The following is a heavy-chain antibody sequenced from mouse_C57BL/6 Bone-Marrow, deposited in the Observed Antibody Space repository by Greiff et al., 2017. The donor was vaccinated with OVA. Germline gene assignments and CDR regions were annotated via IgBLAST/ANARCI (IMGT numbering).Heavy chain of an antibody. V-gene: IGHV6-6*01. CDR1: GFTFSDAW. CDR2: IRNKANNHAT. CDR3: TSIPPVITTVVATDYAMDY. D-gene: IGHD1-1*01. Sequence: EVKLEESGGGLVQPGGSMKLSCAASGFTFSDAWMDWVRQSPEKGLEWVAEIRNKANNHATYYAESVKGRFTISRDDSKSSVYLQMNSLRAEDTGIYYCTSIPPVITTVVATDYAMDYWGQGTSVTVSS. J-gene: IGHJ4*01.